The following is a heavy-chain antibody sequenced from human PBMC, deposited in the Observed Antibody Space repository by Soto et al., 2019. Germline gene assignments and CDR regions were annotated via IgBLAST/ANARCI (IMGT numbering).Heavy chain of an antibody. Sequence: GGSLRLSCAASGFTFSSYGMHWVRQAPGKGLEWVAVIWYDGSNKYYADSVKGRFTISRDNSKNTLYLQMNSLRAEDTAVYYCAKDLGTAMMYYWGQGTLVTVSS. V-gene: IGHV3-33*06. CDR1: GFTFSSYG. CDR3: AKDLGTAMMYY. CDR2: IWYDGSNK. D-gene: IGHD5-18*01. J-gene: IGHJ4*02.